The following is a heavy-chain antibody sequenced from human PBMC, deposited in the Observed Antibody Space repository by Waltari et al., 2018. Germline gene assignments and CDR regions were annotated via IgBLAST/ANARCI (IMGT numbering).Heavy chain of an antibody. CDR1: EFTVTTNY. CDR2: ISSGGGT. D-gene: IGHD3-22*01. Sequence: EVQVVESGGGLIQPGGSLRLSCAASEFTVTTNYMNWVRQAPAKGLGGVSVISSGGGTYDADSVKGRVTISRDNSKNTLYLQMNSLGVEDTAVYYCARGSDSRGLDYWGQGTLVTVSS. CDR3: ARGSDSRGLDY. V-gene: IGHV3-53*01. J-gene: IGHJ4*02.